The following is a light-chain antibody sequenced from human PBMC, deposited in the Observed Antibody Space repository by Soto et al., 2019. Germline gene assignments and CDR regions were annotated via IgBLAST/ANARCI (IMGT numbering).Light chain of an antibody. V-gene: IGKV1-39*01. Sequence: DIQMTQSPSSLSASVGDRVTISCRASQNINNYVNWYQQKPGKAPNLLIYAASSLQSGVPSRFSGSGSGTDFTLTISSLQPEDFAIYYCQQSYRTPWTFGQGTRLEIK. CDR3: QQSYRTPWT. CDR1: QNINNY. CDR2: AAS. J-gene: IGKJ5*01.